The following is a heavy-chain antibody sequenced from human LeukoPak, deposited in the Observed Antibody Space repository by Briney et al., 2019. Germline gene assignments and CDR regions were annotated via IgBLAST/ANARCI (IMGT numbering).Heavy chain of an antibody. J-gene: IGHJ4*02. Sequence: TGGSLRLSCVASGLTVSSYSMNWVRQAPGKGLEWVSYISSSSSTIYYADSVKGRFTISRDNAKNSLDLQMNSLRAEDTAVYYCARVPGYSSGWYYFDYWGQGTLVTVSS. D-gene: IGHD6-19*01. CDR3: ARVPGYSSGWYYFDY. CDR1: GLTVSSYS. V-gene: IGHV3-48*01. CDR2: ISSSSSTI.